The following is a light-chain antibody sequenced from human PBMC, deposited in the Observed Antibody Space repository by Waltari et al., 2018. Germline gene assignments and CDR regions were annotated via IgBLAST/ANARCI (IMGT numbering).Light chain of an antibody. J-gene: IGLJ2*01. Sequence: QSALTQPASVSGSPGQSITISCTGTSSDVGGYNYVSCYQQHPGKPPKLMFYDVSNRPSGFSNRFSGSKSGNTASLTISGLQAEDEADYYCSSYTSSSTRVFGGGTKLTVL. CDR2: DVS. CDR1: SSDVGGYNY. V-gene: IGLV2-14*03. CDR3: SSYTSSSTRV.